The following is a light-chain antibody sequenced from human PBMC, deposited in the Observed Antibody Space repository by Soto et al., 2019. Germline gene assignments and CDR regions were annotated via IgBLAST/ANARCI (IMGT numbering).Light chain of an antibody. Sequence: QSVLTQPASVSGSPGQSMTISCTGTSSDVGGYNYVSWYQQHPGKAPKLMIYDVSNRPSGVSNRFSGSKSGNTASLTISGLQAEDEADYYCSSYTSSSTPSVVFGGGTQLTVL. J-gene: IGLJ2*01. CDR2: DVS. V-gene: IGLV2-14*01. CDR3: SSYTSSSTPSVV. CDR1: SSDVGGYNY.